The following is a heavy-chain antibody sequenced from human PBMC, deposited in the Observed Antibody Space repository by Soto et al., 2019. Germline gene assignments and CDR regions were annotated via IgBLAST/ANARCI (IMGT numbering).Heavy chain of an antibody. CDR1: GDSITSVNYY. D-gene: IGHD3-9*01. Sequence: QLQLQESGPGLLKPSGTLSLTCSVSGDSITSVNYYWGWIAQPPGKGLEWIGSIYFRGNTYYNPSLQTRVTISLDKSKSQFSLKLNSVTAADSAVYFCARLEGLATISYYFDFWGQGALVTVSS. J-gene: IGHJ4*02. CDR2: IYFRGNT. CDR3: ARLEGLATISYYFDF. V-gene: IGHV4-39*01.